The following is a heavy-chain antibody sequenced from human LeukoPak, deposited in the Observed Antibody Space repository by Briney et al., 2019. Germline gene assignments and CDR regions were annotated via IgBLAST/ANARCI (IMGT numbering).Heavy chain of an antibody. J-gene: IGHJ6*02. CDR1: GFPFSNYA. CDR2: ISDSGGST. CDR3: VRGFSFAPYAIGV. Sequence: GGSLRLSCLGSGFPFSNYAMHWVRQAPGKGLEYVSAISDSGGSTYYADSVKGRFTISRDNSKNTLYLRMSSLKAEDTAVYFCVRGFSFAPYAIGVWGQGTTVTVSS. V-gene: IGHV3-64D*09.